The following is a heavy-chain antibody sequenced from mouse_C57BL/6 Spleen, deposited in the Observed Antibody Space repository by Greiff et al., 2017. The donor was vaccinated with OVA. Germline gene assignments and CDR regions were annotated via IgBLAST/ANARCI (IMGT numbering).Heavy chain of an antibody. CDR2: INPTNGCT. V-gene: IGHV1-22*01. Sequence: VQLQQSGPELVKPGASVKMSCKASGYTFTDYNMHWVKQSHGKSLEWIGYINPTNGCTPSNQKFKGKATLTVNKSSSTAYMELRSLTSEDSAVYYCARRGLDPFAYWGQGTLVTVSA. J-gene: IGHJ3*01. CDR3: ARRGLDPFAY. D-gene: IGHD3-3*01. CDR1: GYTFTDYN.